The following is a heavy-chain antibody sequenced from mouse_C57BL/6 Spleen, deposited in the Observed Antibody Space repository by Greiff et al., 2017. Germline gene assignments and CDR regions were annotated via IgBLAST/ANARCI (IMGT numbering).Heavy chain of an antibody. CDR3: ARGGYYGNWYFDV. CDR1: GYAFSSYW. J-gene: IGHJ1*03. CDR2: IYPGDGDT. D-gene: IGHD1-1*01. Sequence: VKLQQPGAELVKPGASVKISCKASGYAFSSYWMNWVKQRPGKGLEWIGQIYPGDGDTNYNGKFKGKATLTADKSSSTAYMQLSSLTSEDSAVYFCARGGYYGNWYFDVWGTGTTVTVSS. V-gene: IGHV1-80*01.